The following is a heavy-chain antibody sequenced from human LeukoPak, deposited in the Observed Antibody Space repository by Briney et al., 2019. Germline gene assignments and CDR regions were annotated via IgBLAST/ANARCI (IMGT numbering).Heavy chain of an antibody. D-gene: IGHD2-15*01. Sequence: ASVKVSCKASGYTFSSDDINWVRQATGQGLEWMGWMNPNSGNTGYVQKFQGRVTMTRNTSISTAYMELSSLRSDDTAVYYCARAKTKVVVATVYYYGMDVWGQGTTVTVSS. J-gene: IGHJ6*02. CDR1: GYTFSSDD. CDR3: ARAKTKVVVATVYYYGMDV. CDR2: MNPNSGNT. V-gene: IGHV1-8*01.